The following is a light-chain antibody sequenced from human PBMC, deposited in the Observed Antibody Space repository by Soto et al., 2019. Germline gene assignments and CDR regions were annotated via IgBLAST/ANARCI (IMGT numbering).Light chain of an antibody. CDR1: SSNIGAGYD. CDR3: QSYDRSLSGYV. V-gene: IGLV1-40*01. CDR2: GNN. J-gene: IGLJ1*01. Sequence: QSVLTQPPSVAGAPGQRVTISCTGSSSNIGAGYDVHWYQQLPGTAPKLLIYGNNNRPSGVPDRFSGSKSGTSASLAITGLQDEDEADFYCQSYDRSLSGYVFGTGTKVT.